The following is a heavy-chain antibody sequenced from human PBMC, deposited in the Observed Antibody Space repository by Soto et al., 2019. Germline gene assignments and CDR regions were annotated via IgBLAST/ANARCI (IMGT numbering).Heavy chain of an antibody. V-gene: IGHV4-31*03. D-gene: IGHD6-13*01. CDR2: SSYSGST. CDR3: ARALSKQLDYFDY. Sequence: QVQLQESGPGLVKPSQTLSLTCTVSGGSISSGDSYWSWSRQHPGKGLEWIGYSSYSGSTYHNPSLKSRVTISVDTSKNQVSLTLSSVTAADTSVYYCARALSKQLDYFDYWGQGTLVTVSS. J-gene: IGHJ4*02. CDR1: GGSISSGDSY.